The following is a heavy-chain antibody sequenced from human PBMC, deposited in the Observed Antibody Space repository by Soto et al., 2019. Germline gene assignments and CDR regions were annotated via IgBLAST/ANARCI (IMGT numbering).Heavy chain of an antibody. Sequence: GPTLVNPTQTLTLTCTFSGFSLSTSGVGVGWIRQPPGKALECLALIYWDHEKRYSPSLKSRLTITKDTSENQVVLTMTNMDPVDTATYYCARYYDSSGYYYKIGYYFDYPGQGTLVTVSS. J-gene: IGHJ4*02. V-gene: IGHV2-5*02. CDR2: IYWDHEK. CDR1: GFSLSTSGVG. D-gene: IGHD3-22*01. CDR3: ARYYDSSGYYYKIGYYFDY.